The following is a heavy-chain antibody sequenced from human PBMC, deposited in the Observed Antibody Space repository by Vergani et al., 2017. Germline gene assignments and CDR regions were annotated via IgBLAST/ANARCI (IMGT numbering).Heavy chain of an antibody. V-gene: IGHV3-30*18. Sequence: QVQLVESGGGVVQPGRSLRLSCAASGFTFSSYGMHWVRQAPGKGLEWVAVISYDGSNKYYADSVKGRFTISRDNSKNTLYLQMNSLRAEDTAVHYCAKDGTVSPVDYWGQGTLVTVSS. CDR2: ISYDGSNK. D-gene: IGHD1-26*01. CDR3: AKDGTVSPVDY. CDR1: GFTFSSYG. J-gene: IGHJ4*02.